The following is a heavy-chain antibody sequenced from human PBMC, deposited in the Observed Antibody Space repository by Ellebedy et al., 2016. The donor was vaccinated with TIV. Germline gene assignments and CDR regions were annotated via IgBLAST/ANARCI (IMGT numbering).Heavy chain of an antibody. V-gene: IGHV3-30*09. CDR3: ARDRPATVVAGALEY. J-gene: IGHJ4*02. CDR1: GFPFSSYV. CDR2: ISYDGSNK. Sequence: GESLKISCAASGFPFSSYVMHWVRQAPGKGLEWVASISYDGSNKYYADAVKGRFAISRDNSENTLYLQVNRLTTEDTAVYYCARDRPATVVAGALEYWGQGTLVTVSS. D-gene: IGHD3-22*01.